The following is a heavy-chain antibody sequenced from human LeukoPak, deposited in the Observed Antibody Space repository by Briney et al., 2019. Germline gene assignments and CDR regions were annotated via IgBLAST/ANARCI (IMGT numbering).Heavy chain of an antibody. V-gene: IGHV1-46*01. CDR3: AREGMIVAGDFDY. CDR1: GYTFTSYY. J-gene: IGHJ4*02. CDR2: INPSGGST. D-gene: IGHD3-22*01. Sequence: GASVKVSCKASGYTFTSYYMHWVRQAPGQGLEWMGIINPSGGSTSYAQKFQGRVTMTTDTSTSTAYMELRSLRSDDTAVYYCAREGMIVAGDFDYWGQGTLVTVSS.